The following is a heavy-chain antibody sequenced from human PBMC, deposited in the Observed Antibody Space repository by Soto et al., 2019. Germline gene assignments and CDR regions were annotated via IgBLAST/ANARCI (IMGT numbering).Heavy chain of an antibody. J-gene: IGHJ4*02. D-gene: IGHD3-16*01. CDR2: IWYDGSNK. CDR3: AGDGGY. V-gene: IGHV3-33*01. CDR1: GFTFSSYG. Sequence: QVQLVESGGGVVQPGRSLRLSCAASGFTFSSYGMHWVRQAPGKGLEWVAVIWYDGSNKYYADSVKGRLTISRDTSKNTLYLKVNSLGAEDTAVYYCAGDGGYWGQGTLVTVSS.